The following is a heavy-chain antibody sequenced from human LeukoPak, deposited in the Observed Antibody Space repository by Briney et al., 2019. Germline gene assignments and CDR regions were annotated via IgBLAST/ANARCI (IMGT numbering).Heavy chain of an antibody. CDR3: ARVGYYGSGSYYHY. CDR2: IKSDGSST. D-gene: IGHD3-10*01. J-gene: IGHJ4*02. CDR1: GFTFSIYS. Sequence: GGSLILSCAASGFTFSIYSMHWVRQAPGKGLVWVSRIKSDGSSTSYADSVKGRFTISRDNAKNTLYLQMDSLRVGDTAVYYCARVGYYGSGSYYHYWGQGTLVTVSS. V-gene: IGHV3-74*01.